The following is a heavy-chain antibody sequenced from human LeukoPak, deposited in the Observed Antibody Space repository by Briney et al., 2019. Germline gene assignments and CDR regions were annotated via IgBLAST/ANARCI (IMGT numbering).Heavy chain of an antibody. CDR3: ARDRIQLWLARNFDY. J-gene: IGHJ4*02. CDR2: ISSYYGNT. CDR1: GYTFTDYG. D-gene: IGHD5-18*01. V-gene: IGHV1-18*01. Sequence: ASVKVSCKASGYTFTDYGISWVRQAPGQGLEWMGWISSYYGNTNYAQKLQGRVTMTTDTSTNTAYMELRSLRSDDTAVYYCARDRIQLWLARNFDYWGQGTLVTVS.